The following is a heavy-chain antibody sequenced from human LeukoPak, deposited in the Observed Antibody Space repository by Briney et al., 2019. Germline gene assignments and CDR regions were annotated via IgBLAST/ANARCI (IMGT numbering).Heavy chain of an antibody. D-gene: IGHD2-15*01. CDR1: GFTVCSTF. J-gene: IGHJ4*02. CDR3: TRGGGGSFPHY. CDR2: IYSGGST. Sequence: GGSLRLSCAASGFTVCSTFLSWVRQPPGKGLEWVSDIYSGGSTYYADSVKGRFTISRDNSKNTLYLQMNSLRAEDTAVYYCTRGGGGSFPHYWGQGTLVTVSS. V-gene: IGHV3-53*01.